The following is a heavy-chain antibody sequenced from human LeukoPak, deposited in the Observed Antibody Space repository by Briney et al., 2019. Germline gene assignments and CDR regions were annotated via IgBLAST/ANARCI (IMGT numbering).Heavy chain of an antibody. CDR2: ISGSGGST. V-gene: IGHV3-23*01. J-gene: IGHJ4*02. CDR1: GFTFSSYA. Sequence: GGSLRLSCAASGFTFSSYAMSWVRQAPGKGLEWVSAISGSGGSTYYADSVKGRYTISRDNSKNTLYLQMNSLRAEDTAVYYCARSGTGGYYFDYYFDYWGQGTLVTVSS. D-gene: IGHD2/OR15-2a*01. CDR3: ARSGTGGYYFDYYFDY.